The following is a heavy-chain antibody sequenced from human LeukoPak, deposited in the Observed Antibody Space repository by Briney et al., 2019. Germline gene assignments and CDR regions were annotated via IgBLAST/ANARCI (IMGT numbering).Heavy chain of an antibody. J-gene: IGHJ4*02. CDR2: INPNSAVT. CDR1: GGTFSSYA. V-gene: IGHV1-2*02. CDR3: AREGPPGDTNPHFDY. Sequence: ASVKVSCKASGGTFSSYAISWVRQAPGQGLEWMGWINPNSAVTNYAQKFQGRVTMTRDTSINTAYMELSRLRSDDTAVYYCAREGPPGDTNPHFDYWGQGTLVTVSS. D-gene: IGHD3-10*01.